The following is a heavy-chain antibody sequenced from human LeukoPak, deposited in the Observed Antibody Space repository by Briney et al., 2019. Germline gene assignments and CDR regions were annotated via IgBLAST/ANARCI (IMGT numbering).Heavy chain of an antibody. J-gene: IGHJ4*02. CDR2: ISSSSSYI. Sequence: GGSLRLSCAASGLTFSSYSMNWVRQAPGKGLEWASSISSSSSYIYYADSVKGRFTISRDNAKNSLYPQMNSLRAEDTAVYYCASAPVWQGYYFDYWGQGTLVTVSS. D-gene: IGHD2-21*01. CDR3: ASAPVWQGYYFDY. CDR1: GLTFSSYS. V-gene: IGHV3-21*01.